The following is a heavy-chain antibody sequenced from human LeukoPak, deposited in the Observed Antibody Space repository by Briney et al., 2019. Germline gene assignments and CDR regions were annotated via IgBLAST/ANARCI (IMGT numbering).Heavy chain of an antibody. V-gene: IGHV1-2*02. CDR3: ARAHDSSSYYFGY. J-gene: IGHJ4*02. CDR2: INPNSGGT. CDR1: GYTFTGYY. D-gene: IGHD3-22*01. Sequence: ASVKVSCKASGYTFTGYYMHWVRQAPGQGLEWMGWINPNSGGTNYARKFQGRVTMTRDTSISTAYMELSRLRSDDTAVYYCARAHDSSSYYFGYWGQGTLVTVSS.